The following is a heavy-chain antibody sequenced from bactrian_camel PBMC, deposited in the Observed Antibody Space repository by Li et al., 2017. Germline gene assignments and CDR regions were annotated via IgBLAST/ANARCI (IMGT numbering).Heavy chain of an antibody. V-gene: IGHV3S53*01. J-gene: IGHJ4*01. CDR1: PFTRDASG. CDR3: AFLGIHSDYPC. Sequence: HVQLVESGGGSVQPGGPLTLSCIASPFTRDASGVGWYRQAPGTECILVAAISQNKPIHYVDSVKGRFAISQDNTGNTVYLQMNSLKSEDTAVYYCAFLGIHSDYPCGGQGTQVTVS. D-gene: IGHD4*01. CDR2: ISQNKPI.